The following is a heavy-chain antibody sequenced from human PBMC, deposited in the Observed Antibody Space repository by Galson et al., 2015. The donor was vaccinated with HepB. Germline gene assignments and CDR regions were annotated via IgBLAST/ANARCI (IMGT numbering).Heavy chain of an antibody. Sequence: SLRLSCAASGFTFSSYAMSWVRQAPGKGLEWVSAISGSGGSTYYADSVKGRFTISRDNSKNTLYLQMNSLRAEDTAVYYCAKASAVWYYFDYWGQGTLVTVSS. CDR3: AKASAVWYYFDY. CDR2: ISGSGGST. CDR1: GFTFSSYA. D-gene: IGHD6-13*01. V-gene: IGHV3-23*01. J-gene: IGHJ4*02.